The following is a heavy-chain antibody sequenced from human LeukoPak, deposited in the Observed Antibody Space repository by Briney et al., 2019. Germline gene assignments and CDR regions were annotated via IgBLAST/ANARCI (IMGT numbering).Heavy chain of an antibody. J-gene: IGHJ4*02. Sequence: GGSLRLSCAASGFTFNNFAMSWVRQAPGKGLQWISGLSNTGGHTFYADSVRGRFTISRDNSKNTLYLQMNSLRAEDTAVYYCAKARRQCSSTSCYTTKTQFDYWGQGTLVSVSS. V-gene: IGHV3-23*01. CDR2: LSNTGGHT. CDR1: GFTFNNFA. CDR3: AKARRQCSSTSCYTTKTQFDY. D-gene: IGHD2-2*02.